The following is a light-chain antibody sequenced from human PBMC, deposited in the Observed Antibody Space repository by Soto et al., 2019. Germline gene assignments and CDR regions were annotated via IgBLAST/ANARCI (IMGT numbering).Light chain of an antibody. J-gene: IGKJ4*01. CDR3: QQRSNWPSLT. V-gene: IGKV3-11*01. Sequence: EIVLTQSPATLSLSPGERATLSCRASQSVSSFLAWYQQKPGQAPRLLLYGASNRATGIPARFSGSGSETDFTLTINSLEPEDSAVYYCQQRSNWPSLTFGGGTKVDIK. CDR2: GAS. CDR1: QSVSSF.